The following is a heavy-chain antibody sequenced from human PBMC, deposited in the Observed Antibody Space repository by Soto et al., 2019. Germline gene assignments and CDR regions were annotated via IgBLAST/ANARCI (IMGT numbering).Heavy chain of an antibody. CDR3: AKDNEWEPHFDY. J-gene: IGHJ4*02. CDR1: GFTFSSYA. V-gene: IGHV3-23*01. CDR2: ISGSGGST. Sequence: HPGGSLRLSCAASGFTFSSYAMSWVRQAPGKGLEWVSAISGSGGSTYYADSVKGRFTISRDNSKNTLYLQMSSLRAEDTAVYYCAKDNEWEPHFDYWGQGTLVTVSS. D-gene: IGHD1-26*01.